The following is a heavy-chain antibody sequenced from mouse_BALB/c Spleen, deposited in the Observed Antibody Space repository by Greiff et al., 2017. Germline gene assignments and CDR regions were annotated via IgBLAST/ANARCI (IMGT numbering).Heavy chain of an antibody. CDR3: TAHYYGSSPWFAY. CDR2: IRLKSNNYAT. V-gene: IGHV6-6*02. D-gene: IGHD1-1*01. J-gene: IGHJ3*01. Sequence: EVMLVESGGGLVQPGGSMKLSCVASGFTFSNYWMNWVRQSPEKGLEWVAEIRLKSNNYATHYAESVKGRFTISRDDSKSSVYLQMNNLRAEDTGIYYCTAHYYGSSPWFAYWGQGTLVTVSA. CDR1: GFTFSNYW.